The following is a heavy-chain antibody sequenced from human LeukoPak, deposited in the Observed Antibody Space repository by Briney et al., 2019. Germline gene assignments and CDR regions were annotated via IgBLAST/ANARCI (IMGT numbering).Heavy chain of an antibody. D-gene: IGHD1/OR15-1a*01. CDR1: GYTFTGYY. Sequence: ASVNVSFKASGYTFTGYYMHGVRQAPGQGLEWMGWINPNSGGTNYAQKFRVRVTTTRDTSTSTAYMELSRLRSADTPVYYCARQQGVGPINWFDPWGQGTLATASS. CDR2: INPNSGGT. CDR3: ARQQGVGPINWFDP. J-gene: IGHJ5*02. V-gene: IGHV1-2*02.